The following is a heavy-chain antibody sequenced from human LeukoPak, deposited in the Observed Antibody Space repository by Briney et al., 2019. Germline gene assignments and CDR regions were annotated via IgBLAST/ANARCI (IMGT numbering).Heavy chain of an antibody. CDR1: GFTFSSYG. CDR2: ISYDGSNK. J-gene: IGHJ4*02. V-gene: IGHV3-30*18. Sequence: PGRSLRLSCAASGFTFSSYGMHWVRQAPGKGLEWVAVISYDGSNKYYADSVKGRFTISRDNSKNTLYLQMNSLRAEDTAVYYCAKAHGGSGYDSYFDYWGQGTQVTVSS. D-gene: IGHD5-12*01. CDR3: AKAHGGSGYDSYFDY.